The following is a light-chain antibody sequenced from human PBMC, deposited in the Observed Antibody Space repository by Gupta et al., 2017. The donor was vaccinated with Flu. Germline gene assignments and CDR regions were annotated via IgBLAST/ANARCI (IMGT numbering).Light chain of an antibody. CDR1: QGVSSY. J-gene: IGKJ2*01. Sequence: EILLSHSPATLSLSPGERATLSCRASQGVSSYLAWYQQKPGQAPRLLIYDASNRATGLPARFSGSGPGTDFTLTISSLAPEDFAVYYCHQRSNWPSTFGQGTKLEIK. CDR3: HQRSNWPST. V-gene: IGKV3D-11*01. CDR2: DAS.